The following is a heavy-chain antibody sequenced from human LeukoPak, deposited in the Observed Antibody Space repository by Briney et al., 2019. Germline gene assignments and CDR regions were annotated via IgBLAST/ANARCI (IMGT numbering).Heavy chain of an antibody. CDR3: ARRWDRWGGSF. V-gene: IGHV4-39*01. Sequence: SETLSLTCTVSGGSISSNTYFWGWIRQPPGKGLEWIGKIFKSETTYYNPSLKGRVTVSMDTSKNQFSLNLNSVTAADTAIYYCARRWDRWGGSFWGQGTLVTVSS. CDR1: GGSISSNTYF. CDR2: IFKSETT. D-gene: IGHD3-16*01. J-gene: IGHJ4*02.